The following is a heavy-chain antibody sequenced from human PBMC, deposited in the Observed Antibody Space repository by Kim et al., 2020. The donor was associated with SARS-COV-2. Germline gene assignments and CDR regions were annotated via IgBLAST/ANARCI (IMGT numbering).Heavy chain of an antibody. CDR2: IYSGGST. CDR3: ASGPLLWFGESWAFDY. Sequence: GGSLRLSCAASGFTVSSNYMSWVRQAPGKGLEWVSVIYSGGSTYYADSVKGRFTISRDNSKNTLYLQMNSLRAEDTAVYYCASGPLLWFGESWAFDYWGQGTLVTVSS. J-gene: IGHJ4*02. D-gene: IGHD3-10*01. V-gene: IGHV3-66*01. CDR1: GFTVSSNY.